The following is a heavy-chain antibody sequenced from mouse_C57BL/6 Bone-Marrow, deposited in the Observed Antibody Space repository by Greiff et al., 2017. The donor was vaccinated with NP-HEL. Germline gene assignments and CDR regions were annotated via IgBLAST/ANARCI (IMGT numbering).Heavy chain of an antibody. V-gene: IGHV1-53*01. CDR1: GYTFTSYW. J-gene: IGHJ4*01. D-gene: IGHD1-1*01. CDR2: INPSNGGT. Sequence: QVQLQQPGTELVKPGASVKLSCKASGYTFTSYWMPWVKQRPGQGLEWIGNINPSNGGTNYNEKFKSKATLTVDKSASTAYMQLSSLTSEDSAVYYCASHGSSYPFYAMDYWGQGTSVTVSS. CDR3: ASHGSSYPFYAMDY.